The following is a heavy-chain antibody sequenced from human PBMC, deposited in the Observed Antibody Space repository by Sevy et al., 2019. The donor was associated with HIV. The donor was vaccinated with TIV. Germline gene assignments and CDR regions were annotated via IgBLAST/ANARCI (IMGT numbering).Heavy chain of an antibody. D-gene: IGHD6-13*01. CDR1: GDSVSSNSVV. Sequence: KQSQTLSLTCAISGDSVSSNSVVWNWIRQSPSRGLEWLGRTYYRSKWYNDYAVSVKSRITINPDTSKNQFSLHLNSVTPEDTAVYYCARDRGSSSWPFDYWGQGTLVTVSS. J-gene: IGHJ4*02. V-gene: IGHV6-1*01. CDR3: ARDRGSSSWPFDY. CDR2: TYYRSKWYN.